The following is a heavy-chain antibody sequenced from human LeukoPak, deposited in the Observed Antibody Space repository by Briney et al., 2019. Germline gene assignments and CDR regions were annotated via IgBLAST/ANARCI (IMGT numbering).Heavy chain of an antibody. V-gene: IGHV1-46*01. Sequence: ASVTVSFTASGYTFTSYYMHWVRQAPGQGLEWMGIINPSGGSTSYAQKFQGRVTMTRDTSTSTVYMELSSLRSEDTAVYYCARDGPRTEWFRNWFDPWGQGTLVTVSS. D-gene: IGHD3-3*01. CDR3: ARDGPRTEWFRNWFDP. J-gene: IGHJ5*02. CDR2: INPSGGST. CDR1: GYTFTSYY.